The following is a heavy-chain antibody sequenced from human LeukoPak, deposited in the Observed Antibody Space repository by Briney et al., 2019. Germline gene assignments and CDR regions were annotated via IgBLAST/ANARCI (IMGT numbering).Heavy chain of an antibody. J-gene: IGHJ4*02. CDR3: ARGRVGATSDY. CDR1: GFTFSSYA. CDR2: ISYDGSNK. Sequence: GRSLRLSCAASGFTFSSYAMHWVRQAPGKGLEWVAVISYDGSNKYYADSVKGRFTISRDNSKNTLYLQMNSLRAEDTAVYYCARGRVGATSDYWGQGTLVTVSS. V-gene: IGHV3-30*01. D-gene: IGHD1-26*01.